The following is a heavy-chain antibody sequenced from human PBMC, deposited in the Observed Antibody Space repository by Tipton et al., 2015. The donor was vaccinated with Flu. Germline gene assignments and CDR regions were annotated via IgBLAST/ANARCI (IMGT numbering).Heavy chain of an antibody. CDR1: GFTFSSYA. CDR2: ISDSGGDT. CDR3: AKKAALISPSNYFDS. Sequence: SLRLSCAVSGFTFSSYAMNWVRQAPGKGLEWVSAISDSGGDTYYADSVKGRFTISRDNSRNTLYLQTNSLRAEDTAVYYCAKKAALISPSNYFDSWGLGTLVTVSS. V-gene: IGHV3-23*01. D-gene: IGHD2-15*01. J-gene: IGHJ4*02.